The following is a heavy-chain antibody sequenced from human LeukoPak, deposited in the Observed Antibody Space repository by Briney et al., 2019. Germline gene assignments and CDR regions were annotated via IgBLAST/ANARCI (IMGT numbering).Heavy chain of an antibody. CDR2: IYYSGST. D-gene: IGHD3-22*01. CDR3: ASHGLGAFDI. V-gene: IGHV4-59*08. CDR1: GDSISSYY. Sequence: SETLSLTCTVSGDSISSYYWSWIRQPPGKGLEWIGYIYYSGSTNYNPSLKSRVTISVDTSKNQFSLKLSSVTAADTAVYYCASHGLGAFDIWGQGTMVTVSS. J-gene: IGHJ3*02.